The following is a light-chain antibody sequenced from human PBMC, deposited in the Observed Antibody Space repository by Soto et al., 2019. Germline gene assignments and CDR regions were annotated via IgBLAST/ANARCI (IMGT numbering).Light chain of an antibody. CDR1: QSVSSIY. Sequence: EIVLTQSPGTLSLSPGERATLSCRASQSVSSIYLAWYQQKPGQAPRLLIYGASSRATGIPDRFSGSGSGTDFTLTISRLEPEDFAVYYCQQYGSSHPRAFGQGTKVEI. J-gene: IGKJ1*01. CDR3: QQYGSSHPRA. CDR2: GAS. V-gene: IGKV3-20*01.